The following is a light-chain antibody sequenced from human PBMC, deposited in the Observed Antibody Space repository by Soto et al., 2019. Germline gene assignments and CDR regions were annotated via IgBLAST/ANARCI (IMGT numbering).Light chain of an antibody. CDR1: QSVSSSY. CDR2: GAS. Sequence: EIVLTQSPGTLSLSPWERATLSCGAGQSVSSSYLAWYQQKPGQAPRPLIYGASSRAIGIPDRVSGRGSGTDFTLTISRLEPEDFVVYYCQHYGSSLWTFGQGTKVDIK. V-gene: IGKV3-20*01. CDR3: QHYGSSLWT. J-gene: IGKJ1*01.